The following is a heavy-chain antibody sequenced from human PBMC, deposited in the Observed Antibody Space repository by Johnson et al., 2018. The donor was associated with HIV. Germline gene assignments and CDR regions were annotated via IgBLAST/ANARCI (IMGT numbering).Heavy chain of an antibody. CDR2: IYSGGRT. CDR3: ARAGSSSDDAFDI. CDR1: GFTFSSYG. Sequence: QVQLVESGGGVVQPGRSLRLSCAASGFTFSSYGMHWVRQAPGKGLECVSGIYSGGRTYYADPVKGRFTISRDNSKNTLYLQMNSLRAEDTAVYYCARAGSSSDDAFDIWGQGTMVTVSS. D-gene: IGHD6-6*01. V-gene: IGHV3-NL1*01. J-gene: IGHJ3*02.